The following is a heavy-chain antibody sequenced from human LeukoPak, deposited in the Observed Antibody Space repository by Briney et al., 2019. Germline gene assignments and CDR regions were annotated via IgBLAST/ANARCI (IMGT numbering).Heavy chain of an antibody. CDR2: ISAYNGNT. CDR3: ARDQDLDY. J-gene: IGHJ4*02. D-gene: IGHD2-15*01. V-gene: IGHV1-18*01. CDR1: GYTFTSYG. Sequence: ASVKVSCKASGYTFTSYGISWVRQAPGQGLEWMGWISAYNGNTNYAQKFQGWVTMTRDTSISTAYMELSRLRSDDTAVYYCARDQDLDYWGQGTLVTVSS.